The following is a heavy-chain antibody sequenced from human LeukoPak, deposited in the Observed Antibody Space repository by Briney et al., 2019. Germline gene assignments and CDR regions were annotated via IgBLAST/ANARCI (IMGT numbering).Heavy chain of an antibody. CDR1: GYTFTSYD. D-gene: IGHD3-16*02. CDR3: ARVNYDYVCGSYRPFDY. CDR2: KNPNSGNT. V-gene: IGHV1-8*03. J-gene: IGHJ4*02. Sequence: ASVKVSCKASGYTFTSYDINWVRQATGQGLEWMGWKNPNSGNTGYAQKFQGRVTITRNTSISTAYMELSSLRSEDTAVYYCARVNYDYVCGSYRPFDYWGQGTLVTVSS.